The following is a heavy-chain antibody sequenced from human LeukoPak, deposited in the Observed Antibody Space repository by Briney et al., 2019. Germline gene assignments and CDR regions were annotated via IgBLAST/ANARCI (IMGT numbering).Heavy chain of an antibody. CDR1: GGSISSYY. CDR2: IYYSGST. CDR3: ARGGDYGDYEDY. D-gene: IGHD4-17*01. V-gene: IGHV4-59*01. J-gene: IGHJ4*02. Sequence: SETLSLTCTVSGGSISSYYWSWIRQPPGKGLEWIGYIYYSGSTNYNPSLKSRVTISVDTSKNQFSLKLNSVTAADTAVYYCARGGDYGDYEDYWGQGTLVTVSS.